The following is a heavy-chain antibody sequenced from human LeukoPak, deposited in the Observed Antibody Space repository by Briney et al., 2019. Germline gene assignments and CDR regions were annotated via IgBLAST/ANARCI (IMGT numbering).Heavy chain of an antibody. CDR1: GGSISSGDYS. CDR3: ARGDYYGSGGSLDV. CDR2: MYHSGST. Sequence: PSQTLSLTCAVSGGSISSGDYSWSWIRQPPGKGLEWIGYMYHSGSTYYNPSLKSRVTISVDRSKNQFSLKLSSVTAADTAVYYCARGDYYGSGGSLDVWGKGTTVTVSS. V-gene: IGHV4-30-2*01. D-gene: IGHD3-10*01. J-gene: IGHJ6*04.